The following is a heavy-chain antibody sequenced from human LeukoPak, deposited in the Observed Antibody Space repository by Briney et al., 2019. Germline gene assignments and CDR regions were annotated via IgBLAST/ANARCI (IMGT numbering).Heavy chain of an antibody. V-gene: IGHV3-21*01. CDR1: GFTFSSYS. Sequence: SGGSLRLSCAASGFTFSSYSMNWVRQAPGKGLEWVSSISSSSSYIYYADSVKGRVTISRDNAKNSLYLQMNSLRAEDTAVYYCARGYYDTLTGPDYWGQGTLVTVSS. D-gene: IGHD3-9*01. CDR2: ISSSSSYI. J-gene: IGHJ4*02. CDR3: ARGYYDTLTGPDY.